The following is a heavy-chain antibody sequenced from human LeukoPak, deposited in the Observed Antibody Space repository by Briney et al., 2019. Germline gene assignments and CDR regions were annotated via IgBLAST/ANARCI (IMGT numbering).Heavy chain of an antibody. Sequence: SETLSLTCTVSGGSISSSSCYWGWIRQPPGKGLEWIGSIYHSGSTYYNPSLKSRVTISVDTSENQISLKLSSVTAADTAVYYCARNEDAYYYFDYWGLGTLVTVSS. J-gene: IGHJ4*02. CDR3: ARNEDAYYYFDY. V-gene: IGHV4-39*07. CDR1: GGSISSSSCY. D-gene: IGHD3-10*01. CDR2: IYHSGST.